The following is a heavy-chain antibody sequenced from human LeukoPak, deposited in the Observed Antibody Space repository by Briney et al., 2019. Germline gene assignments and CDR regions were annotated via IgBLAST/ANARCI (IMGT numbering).Heavy chain of an antibody. V-gene: IGHV4-38-2*02. CDR3: AKGAGGFSYYNWFDP. J-gene: IGHJ5*02. CDR1: GYSISSGYY. D-gene: IGHD5-18*01. CDR2: IYHSGST. Sequence: SETLSLTCTVSGYSISSGYYWGWIRQPPGKGLEWIGSIYHSGSTYYNPSLKSRVTISVDTSKNQFSLKLSSVTAADTAIYYCAKGAGGFSYYNWFDPWGQGTLVTVSS.